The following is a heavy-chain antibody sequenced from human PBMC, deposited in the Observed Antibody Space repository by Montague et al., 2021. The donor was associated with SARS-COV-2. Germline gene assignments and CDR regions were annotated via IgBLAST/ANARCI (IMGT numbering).Heavy chain of an antibody. Sequence: TLSLTCTVYGGSISSGGYYWSWIRQHPGQGLEWIRNINYNGSTYYNPSLTSPVTISVDTSKNQFSLKLSSVTAADTAVYYSARARRGSGSGSYYDRFENGFDPWGQGTMVTVSS. CDR3: ARARRGSGSGSYYDRFENGFDP. V-gene: IGHV4-31*01. CDR1: GGSISSGGYY. CDR2: INYNGST. J-gene: IGHJ5*02. D-gene: IGHD3-10*01.